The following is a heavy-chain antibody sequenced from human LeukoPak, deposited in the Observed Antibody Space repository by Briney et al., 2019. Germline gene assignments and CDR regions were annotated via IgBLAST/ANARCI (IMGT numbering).Heavy chain of an antibody. V-gene: IGHV3-21*01. J-gene: IGHJ4*02. D-gene: IGHD5-12*01. CDR1: GFTFSSYS. Sequence: GGSLRLSCAASGFTFSSYSMNWVRQAPGKGLEWVSSISSSSSYIYYADSVKGRFTISRDNAKNSLYLQMNSLRAEDTAVYYCASGGYSGYDPPDYWGQGTLVTVSS. CDR2: ISSSSSYI. CDR3: ASGGYSGYDPPDY.